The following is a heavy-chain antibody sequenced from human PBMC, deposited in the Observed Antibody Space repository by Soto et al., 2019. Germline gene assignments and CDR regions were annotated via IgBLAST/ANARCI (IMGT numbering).Heavy chain of an antibody. J-gene: IGHJ1*01. Sequence: QVQLVESGGGVVQPGTSLRVSCVGSGFTFRSYVIHWVRQAPGKGLEWVALTSYDGSDKYYANSVRGRFTISRDNSRNTVDRQMDSLRHEDTALYYCARWGTTGGLDVWGQGTLVSVSS. CDR2: TSYDGSDK. CDR1: GFTFRSYV. V-gene: IGHV3-30*19. CDR3: ARWGTTGGLDV. D-gene: IGHD3-16*01.